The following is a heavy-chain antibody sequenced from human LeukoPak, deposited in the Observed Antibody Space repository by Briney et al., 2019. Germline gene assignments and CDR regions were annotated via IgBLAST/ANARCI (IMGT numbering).Heavy chain of an antibody. CDR1: GGSISSYY. Sequence: SETLSLTCTVSGGSISSYYWSWIRQPPGKGLEWIGYSYYSGSTNYNPSLKSRVTISVDTSKTQFSLKLSSVTAADTAVYYCAKTEAYYYDSSGYYFDYWGQGTLVTVSS. D-gene: IGHD3-22*01. V-gene: IGHV4-59*08. CDR2: SYYSGST. J-gene: IGHJ4*02. CDR3: AKTEAYYYDSSGYYFDY.